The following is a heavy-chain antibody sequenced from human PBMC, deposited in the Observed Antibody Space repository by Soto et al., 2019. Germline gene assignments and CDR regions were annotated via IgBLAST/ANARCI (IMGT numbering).Heavy chain of an antibody. J-gene: IGHJ3*02. CDR1: GITFSSYA. CDR3: AKDPNYYDSSGYFDAFDI. CDR2: ISGSGGST. D-gene: IGHD3-22*01. V-gene: IGHV3-23*01. Sequence: GGSLRLSCAASGITFSSYAMSWVRQAPEKGLQWVSGISGSGGSTYYADSVKGRVTIARDNSKNTLYLQMNSLRAEDTAVYYCAKDPNYYDSSGYFDAFDIWGQGTMVTVSS.